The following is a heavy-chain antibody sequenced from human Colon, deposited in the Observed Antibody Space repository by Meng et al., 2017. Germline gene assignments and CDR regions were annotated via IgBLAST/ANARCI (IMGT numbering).Heavy chain of an antibody. D-gene: IGHD3-10*01. Sequence: ASVKVSCKASGYTFINYYIHWVRQVPGQGLEWMGVINPDDGITVYAPKFQGRLTLTRDTSTSTVYMELSSLKSEDTAVYYCARHFSLIRGSDAFHVWGQGSLVTVSS. V-gene: IGHV1-46*01. J-gene: IGHJ3*01. CDR3: ARHFSLIRGSDAFHV. CDR2: INPDDGIT. CDR1: GYTFINYY.